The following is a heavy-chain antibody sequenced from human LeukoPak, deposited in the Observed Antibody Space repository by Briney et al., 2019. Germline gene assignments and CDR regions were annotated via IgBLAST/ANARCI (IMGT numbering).Heavy chain of an antibody. D-gene: IGHD3-22*01. Sequence: GGSLRLSCAASGFTFDDYAMHWVRRAPGKGLEWVSGISWNSGNIGYADSVKGRFTISRDNAKNSLYLQVNSLRAEDTALYYCAKDRYYDSSGYFDYWGQGTLVTVSS. J-gene: IGHJ4*02. CDR3: AKDRYYDSSGYFDY. CDR1: GFTFDDYA. CDR2: ISWNSGNI. V-gene: IGHV3-9*01.